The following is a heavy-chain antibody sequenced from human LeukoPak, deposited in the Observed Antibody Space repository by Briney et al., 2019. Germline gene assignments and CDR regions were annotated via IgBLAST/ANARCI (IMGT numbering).Heavy chain of an antibody. CDR1: GYTFTSYG. CDR3: AREPPYLAAFDI. CDR2: ISAYNGNT. J-gene: IGHJ3*02. Sequence: ASVKVSCKASGYTFTSYGISWVRQAPGQGLEWMGWISAYNGNTNYAQKLQGRVTMTRDTSISTAYMELSRLRSDDTAVYYCAREPPYLAAFDIWGQGTMVTVSS. D-gene: IGHD3-3*02. V-gene: IGHV1-18*01.